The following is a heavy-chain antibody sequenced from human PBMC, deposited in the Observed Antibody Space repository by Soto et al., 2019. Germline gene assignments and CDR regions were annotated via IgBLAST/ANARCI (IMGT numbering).Heavy chain of an antibody. CDR1: GFPFTSYA. V-gene: IGHV3-30-3*01. J-gene: IGHJ6*02. CDR3: AGEHDALDV. CDR2: ISHDGGIK. D-gene: IGHD1-1*01. Sequence: QVQLVESGGGVVQPGRSLTLSCAASGFPFTSYAIHWVRQAPGKGLEWVAVISHDGGIKHYADSVKGRFTISRDNSKNALNLQMNSLRDEDTAVYHCAGEHDALDVWGQGTTVTVAS.